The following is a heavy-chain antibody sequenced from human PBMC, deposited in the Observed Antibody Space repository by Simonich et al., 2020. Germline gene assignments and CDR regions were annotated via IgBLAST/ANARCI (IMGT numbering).Heavy chain of an antibody. D-gene: IGHD1-26*01. J-gene: IGHJ4*02. CDR2: IRSNMSYI. CDR3: ARALQGIVGATSLGY. CDR1: GFTFSSYS. V-gene: IGHV3-21*01. Sequence: EVQLVESGGGLVKPGGSLRLSCAASGFTFSSYSMNWVRQAPGKVLDGVSSIRSNMSYIYYADTVKGRFTNSRDNAKNSLYLQMNSLRAEDTAVYYCARALQGIVGATSLGYWGQGTLVTVSS.